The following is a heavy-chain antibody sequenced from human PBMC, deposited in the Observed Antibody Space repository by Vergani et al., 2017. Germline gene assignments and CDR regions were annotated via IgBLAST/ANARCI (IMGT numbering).Heavy chain of an antibody. V-gene: IGHV3-30-3*01. Sequence: VQLLESGGGLVQPGRSLRLSCAASGFTFSSYAMHWVRQAPGKGLEWVAVISYDGSNKYYADSVKGRFTISRDNSKNTLYLQMNSLRAEDTAVYYCARDIGAMPIYYFDYWGQGTLVTVSS. CDR1: GFTFSSYA. D-gene: IGHD2-2*01. J-gene: IGHJ4*02. CDR3: ARDIGAMPIYYFDY. CDR2: ISYDGSNK.